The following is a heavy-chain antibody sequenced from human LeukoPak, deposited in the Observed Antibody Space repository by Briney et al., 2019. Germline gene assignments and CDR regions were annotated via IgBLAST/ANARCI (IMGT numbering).Heavy chain of an antibody. CDR1: GFTFSSYA. J-gene: IGHJ4*02. CDR3: ARASSGWYGY. V-gene: IGHV3-64*01. CDR2: ISRKGGST. D-gene: IGHD6-19*01. Sequence: PGGSLRLSCVVSGFTFSSYAMHWVRKAPGKGLEYVSAISRKGGSTYYANSVKGRFTISRDNSKNTLYLQMGSLRVEDMAVYYCARASSGWYGYWGQGTLVTVSS.